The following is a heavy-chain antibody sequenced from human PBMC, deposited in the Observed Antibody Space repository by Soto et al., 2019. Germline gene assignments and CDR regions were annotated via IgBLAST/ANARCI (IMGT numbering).Heavy chain of an antibody. D-gene: IGHD6-19*01. J-gene: IGHJ4*02. CDR1: DFALNSLA. CDR3: SFGGGLLSSGWYKYYFDY. Sequence: PXGSLRLSFEASDFALNSLAMTWVRQAPGKGLEWVSSFPDGGSDPSYADSVKGRFTISRDNSRKTLYLQMNSLRADDTAIYYCSFGGGLLSSGWYKYYFDYWGQGALVTVSS. CDR2: FPDGGSDP. V-gene: IGHV3-23*01.